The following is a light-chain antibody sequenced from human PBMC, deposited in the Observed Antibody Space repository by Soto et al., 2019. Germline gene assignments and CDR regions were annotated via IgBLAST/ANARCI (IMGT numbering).Light chain of an antibody. V-gene: IGKV3-20*01. CDR1: QSVSNNY. J-gene: IGKJ4*01. CDR2: GAS. CDR3: QQFSSYPLT. Sequence: EVVLTQSPGTLSLSPGERATLSCRASQSVSNNYLAWYQQKPGQAPRLLIYGASNRATGIPDRFSGSGSGTDFTLTISRLEPEDFAVYYCQQFSSYPLTFGGGTKVDIK.